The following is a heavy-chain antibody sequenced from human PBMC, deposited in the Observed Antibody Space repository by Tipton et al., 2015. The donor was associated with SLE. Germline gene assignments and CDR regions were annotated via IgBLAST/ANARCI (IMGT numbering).Heavy chain of an antibody. V-gene: IGHV4-39*01. J-gene: IGHJ4*02. D-gene: IGHD5-18*01. Sequence: TLSLTCTVSGGSISRTSYYWGWVRQPPGKALEWIGSIYYDEKTYYNPSLKSRVAVSIDTSKNEFSLKLNSVTAADTAVYYCVEGHTAMVIFDSWGQGTLVTVSS. CDR2: IYYDEKT. CDR3: VEGHTAMVIFDS. CDR1: GGSISRTSYY.